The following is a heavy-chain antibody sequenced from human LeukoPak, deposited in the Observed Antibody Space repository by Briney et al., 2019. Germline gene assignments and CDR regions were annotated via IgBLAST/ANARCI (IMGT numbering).Heavy chain of an antibody. Sequence: GGSLRLSCAASGFTFSSYWMHWVRQAPGKGLVWVSRINTDGSGTSYADSVKGRFTISRDNAKNSLYLQMNSLRAEDTAVYYCARDGSYSSSWYFDYWGQGTLVTVSS. CDR3: ARDGSYSSSWYFDY. CDR2: INTDGSGT. CDR1: GFTFSSYW. V-gene: IGHV3-74*01. D-gene: IGHD6-13*01. J-gene: IGHJ4*02.